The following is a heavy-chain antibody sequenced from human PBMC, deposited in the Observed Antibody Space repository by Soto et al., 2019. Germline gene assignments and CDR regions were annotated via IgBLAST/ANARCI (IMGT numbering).Heavy chain of an antibody. V-gene: IGHV4-34*01. CDR3: ARGLRVHIAAAGKRDAFDI. CDR1: GGSFSGYY. CDR2: INHSGST. D-gene: IGHD6-13*01. Sequence: QVQLQQGGAGLLKPSETLSLTCAVNGGSFSGYYWSWIRQPPGNGLESIGVINHSGSTNYNPSLKSRVTISLDTSQDQFCLRLSSVTAADTAVYYCARGLRVHIAAAGKRDAFDIWGQGTMVTVSS. J-gene: IGHJ3*02.